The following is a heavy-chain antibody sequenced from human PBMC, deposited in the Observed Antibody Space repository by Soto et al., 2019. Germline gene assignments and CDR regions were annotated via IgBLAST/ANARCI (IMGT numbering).Heavy chain of an antibody. Sequence: QVQLVQSGAEVKKPGASVKVSCKASGYTFTSYAMHWVRQAPGQRLEWMGWINAGNGNTKYSQKFQGRVTITRDTSASTAYMELSSLRSEDTAVYYCARGISGWYGRVDYWGQGTLVTVSS. D-gene: IGHD6-19*01. V-gene: IGHV1-3*01. J-gene: IGHJ4*02. CDR1: GYTFTSYA. CDR3: ARGISGWYGRVDY. CDR2: INAGNGNT.